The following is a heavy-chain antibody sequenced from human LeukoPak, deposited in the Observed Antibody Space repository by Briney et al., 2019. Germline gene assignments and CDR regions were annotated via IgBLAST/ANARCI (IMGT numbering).Heavy chain of an antibody. Sequence: GGSLRLSCAASGFTFNDYAMHWVRQAPGKGLEWVSGIGWNSHVIGYEDSVKGRFTISRDNARNSLSLQMNSLRAEDTAFYYCAKDRDSSWFAPYFDYWGQGILVTVSS. D-gene: IGHD3-22*01. CDR1: GFTFNDYA. V-gene: IGHV3-9*01. J-gene: IGHJ4*02. CDR2: IGWNSHVI. CDR3: AKDRDSSWFAPYFDY.